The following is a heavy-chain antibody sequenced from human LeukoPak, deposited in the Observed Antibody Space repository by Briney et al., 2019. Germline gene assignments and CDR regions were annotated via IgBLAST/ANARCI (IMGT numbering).Heavy chain of an antibody. CDR2: ISGSGGST. J-gene: IGHJ4*02. D-gene: IGHD1-1*01. V-gene: IGHV3-23*01. Sequence: GGSLRLSCAASGFTFSSYAMSWVRQAPGKGLEWVSAISGSGGSTYYADSVKGRFTISRDNSKNTLYLQMNSLRAEDAAVYYCAREGDNWNDSPDYWGQGTLVTVSS. CDR1: GFTFSSYA. CDR3: AREGDNWNDSPDY.